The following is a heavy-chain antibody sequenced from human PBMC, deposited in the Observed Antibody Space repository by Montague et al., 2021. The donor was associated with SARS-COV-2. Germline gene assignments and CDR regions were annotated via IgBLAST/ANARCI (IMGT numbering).Heavy chain of an antibody. J-gene: IGHJ6*03. Sequence: SVKVSCKASGYTFTSYDINWVRQATGQGLEWMGWVNPNSGNTGYAQKFQGRVTMTRNTSISTAHMELSSLRSEDTAVYCCARGLIVATIFHYYYYMDVWGKGTTVTVSS. D-gene: IGHD5-12*01. CDR2: VNPNSGNT. V-gene: IGHV1-8*01. CDR3: ARGLIVATIFHYYYYMDV. CDR1: GYTFTSYD.